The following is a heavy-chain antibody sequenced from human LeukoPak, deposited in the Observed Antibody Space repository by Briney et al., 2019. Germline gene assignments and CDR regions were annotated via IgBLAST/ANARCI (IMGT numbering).Heavy chain of an antibody. CDR1: GGSISSYY. D-gene: IGHD3-22*01. CDR3: ATYYYDSSDFDAFDI. CDR2: INHSGST. J-gene: IGHJ3*02. Sequence: SETLSLTCTVSGGSISSYYWSWIRQPPGKGLEWIGEINHSGSTNYNPSLKSRVTISVDTSKNQFSLKLSSVTAADTAVYYCATYYYDSSDFDAFDIWGQGTMVTVSS. V-gene: IGHV4-34*01.